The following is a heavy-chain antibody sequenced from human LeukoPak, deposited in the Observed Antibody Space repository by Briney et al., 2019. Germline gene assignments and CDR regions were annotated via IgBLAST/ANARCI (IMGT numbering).Heavy chain of an antibody. CDR2: ISYDGSSK. J-gene: IGHJ6*03. CDR3: ARVRDGYKPPKLSSYYYMGV. D-gene: IGHD5-24*01. V-gene: IGHV3-30*04. Sequence: GGSLRLSCAASGFTFSTYAMHWVRQAPGKGLEWVAVISYDGSSKYYADSVKGRFTISRDNAKNSLYLQMNSLRAEDTAVYYCARVRDGYKPPKLSSYYYMGVWGKGTTVTISS. CDR1: GFTFSTYA.